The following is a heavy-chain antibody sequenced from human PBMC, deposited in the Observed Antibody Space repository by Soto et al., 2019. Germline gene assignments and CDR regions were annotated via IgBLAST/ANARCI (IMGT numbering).Heavy chain of an antibody. V-gene: IGHV3-30*18. J-gene: IGHJ6*02. Sequence: PGGSLRLSCAASGFTFSSYGMHWVRQAPGKGLEWVAVISYDGSNKYYADSVKGRFTISRDNPKNTLYLQMNSLRAEDTAVYYCAKDLYSNFGGMDVWGQGTTVTVSS. CDR2: ISYDGSNK. CDR1: GFTFSSYG. D-gene: IGHD4-4*01. CDR3: AKDLYSNFGGMDV.